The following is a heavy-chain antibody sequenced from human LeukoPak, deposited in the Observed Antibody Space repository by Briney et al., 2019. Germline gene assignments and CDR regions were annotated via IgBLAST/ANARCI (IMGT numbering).Heavy chain of an antibody. V-gene: IGHV4-59*08. D-gene: IGHD3-3*01. CDR1: GGSISSYY. CDR2: IYYSGST. CDR3: ARSSGNYDFWSGYYELDY. Sequence: SETLSITCTVSGGSISSYYWSWIRQPPGNGLEWIGYIYYSGSTNYNPSLKSRVTISVDTSKNQFSLKLSSVTAADTAVYYCARSSGNYDFWSGYYELDYWGQGTLVTVSS. J-gene: IGHJ4*02.